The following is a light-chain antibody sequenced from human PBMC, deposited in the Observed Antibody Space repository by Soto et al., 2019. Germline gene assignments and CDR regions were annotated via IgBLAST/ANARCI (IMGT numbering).Light chain of an antibody. Sequence: QSVLTQSPSASASLGASVKLTCTLSSGHSSYAIAWHQQQPEKGPRYLMKLNSDGSHSKGDGIPDRFSGSSSGAERYLTISSLQSEDEADYYCQTWGTGKEFGGGTKLTVL. J-gene: IGLJ2*01. CDR2: LNSDGSH. CDR3: QTWGTGKE. V-gene: IGLV4-69*01. CDR1: SGHSSYA.